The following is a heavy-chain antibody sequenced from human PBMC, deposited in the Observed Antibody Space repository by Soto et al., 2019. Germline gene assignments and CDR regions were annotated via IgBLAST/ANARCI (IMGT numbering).Heavy chain of an antibody. CDR3: ARVGSSCHSGGCYYYYGLGV. D-gene: IGHD1-26*01. V-gene: IGHV4-61*01. J-gene: IGHJ6*02. Sequence: QVRLQESGPGLVKPSETLSLSCLVSGDSVGNGPYYWSWIRQSPGEGLEWIAYIYYSGSTNVNPSLESRVNISIDMSKSQFLLELRSVTAADAAVYFCARVGSSCHSGGCYYYYGLGVWGQGTTVAISS. CDR2: IYYSGST. CDR1: GDSVGNGPYY.